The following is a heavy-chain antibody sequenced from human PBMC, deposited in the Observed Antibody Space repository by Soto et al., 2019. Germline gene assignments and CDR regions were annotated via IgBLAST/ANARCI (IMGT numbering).Heavy chain of an antibody. J-gene: IGHJ4*02. CDR2: IYYSGST. Sequence: SETLSLTCTVSGGSISSYYWSWFRQPPGKGLEWIGYIYYSGSTNYNPSLKSRVTISVDTSKNQFSLKLSSVTAADTAVYYCARAPLGGYFDYWGQGTLVTVSS. CDR3: ARAPLGGYFDY. V-gene: IGHV4-59*01. D-gene: IGHD3-22*01. CDR1: GGSISSYY.